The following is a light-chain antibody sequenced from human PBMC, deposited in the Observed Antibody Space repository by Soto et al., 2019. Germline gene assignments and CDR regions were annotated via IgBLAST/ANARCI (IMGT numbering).Light chain of an antibody. CDR3: SSFTRSSTYV. J-gene: IGLJ1*01. Sequence: QSVLTQHASVSGSPGQSITISCTGTSSDVGAYNFVSLYQQYPGKAPKVMIYEVNNRPSGVSNRFSGSKSGNTASLTISGLQAEDEADYYCSSFTRSSTYVFGSGTKVTVL. CDR1: SSDVGAYNF. CDR2: EVN. V-gene: IGLV2-14*01.